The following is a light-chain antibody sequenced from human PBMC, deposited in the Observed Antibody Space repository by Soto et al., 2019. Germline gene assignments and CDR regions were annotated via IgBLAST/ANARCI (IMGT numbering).Light chain of an antibody. J-gene: IGLJ1*01. CDR2: GNN. CDR1: SSNIGRNS. CDR3: AAWDDSLNEYV. Sequence: HSVLTQAPSVSGTPGQRVTITCSGSSSNIGRNSVNWYQHRPGTAPKLLTHGNNHRPSGVPDRFSGSKSGTSASLAISGLQPEDEADYCCAAWDDSLNEYVFGDGTKLTVL. V-gene: IGLV1-44*01.